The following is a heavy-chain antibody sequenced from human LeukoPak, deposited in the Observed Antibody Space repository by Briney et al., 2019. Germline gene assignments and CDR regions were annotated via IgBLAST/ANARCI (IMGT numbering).Heavy chain of an antibody. V-gene: IGHV4-39*01. CDR2: IYYSGST. D-gene: IGHD3-10*01. CDR3: ARRRYGSGSYYLDY. J-gene: IGHJ4*02. Sequence: SETLSLTCTVSGGSISSSSYYWGWIRQPPGKGLEWIGSIYYSGSTYYNPSLKSRVTISVDPSKNQFSLKLSSVTAADTVVYYCARRRYGSGSYYLDYWGQGTLVTVSS. CDR1: GGSISSSSYY.